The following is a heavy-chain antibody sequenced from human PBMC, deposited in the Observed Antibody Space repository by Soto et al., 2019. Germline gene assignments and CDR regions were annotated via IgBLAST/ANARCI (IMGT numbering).Heavy chain of an antibody. J-gene: IGHJ4*02. V-gene: IGHV4-4*02. D-gene: IGHD3-22*01. CDR2: IYHSGST. Sequence: KASETLSLTCAVSGGSISSSNWWSWVRQPPGKGLEWIGEIYHSGSTNYNPSLKSRVTISVDKSKNQFSLKLSSVTAADTAVYYCARLYYYDSSGYPRWGQGTLVTVSS. CDR3: ARLYYYDSSGYPR. CDR1: GGSISSSNW.